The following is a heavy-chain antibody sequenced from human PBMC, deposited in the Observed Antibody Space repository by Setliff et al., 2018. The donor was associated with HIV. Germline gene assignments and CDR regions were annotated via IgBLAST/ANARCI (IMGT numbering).Heavy chain of an antibody. J-gene: IGHJ4*02. CDR1: GYIFTDYY. CDR3: ARAPIYCGGDCYLFDY. V-gene: IGHV1-2*02. CDR2: INPNGGYT. Sequence: ASVKVSCKASGYIFTDYYIHWVRQAPGQGLEWMGWINPNGGYTNYAQKFLGRVTMTRDTSFTTAYLELSRLGSDDTAVYYCARAPIYCGGDCYLFDYWGQGTLVTVSS. D-gene: IGHD2-21*02.